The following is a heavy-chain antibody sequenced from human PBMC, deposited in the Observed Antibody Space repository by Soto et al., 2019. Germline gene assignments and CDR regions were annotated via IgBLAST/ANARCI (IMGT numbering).Heavy chain of an antibody. CDR2: ISSSTTYI. D-gene: IGHD3-16*01. J-gene: IGHJ4*02. V-gene: IGHV3-21*01. CDR3: AGDPVGVASTFFFDS. CDR1: GFTFSYYS. Sequence: GGSLRLSCAASGFTFSYYSMTWVRQSPGRGLEWVSSISSSTTYISYADSVRGRFTISRDNAKNSLYLQMSSLRADDTAVYYCAGDPVGVASTFFFDSWGQGTLVTVSS.